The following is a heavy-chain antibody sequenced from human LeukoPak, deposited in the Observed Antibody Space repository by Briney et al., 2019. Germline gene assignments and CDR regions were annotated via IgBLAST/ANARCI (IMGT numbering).Heavy chain of an antibody. J-gene: IGHJ4*02. CDR3: AALWFGELSAVY. V-gene: IGHV1-24*01. CDR1: GYTLTELF. CDR2: FDPEDGET. D-gene: IGHD3-10*01. Sequence: ASVKVSCKVSGYTLTELFMHWVRQAPGKGLEWMGGFDPEDGETIYAQKFQGRVTMTEDTSTDTAYMELSSLRSEDTAVYYCAALWFGELSAVYWGQGTLVTVSS.